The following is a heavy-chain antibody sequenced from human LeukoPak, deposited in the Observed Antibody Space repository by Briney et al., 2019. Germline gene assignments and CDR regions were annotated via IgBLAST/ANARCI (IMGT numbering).Heavy chain of an antibody. Sequence: SETLSLTCSDSGGSLSTYHWSWIPLSPVKGPERIGYIYYSGSTNYNPSLKSRVSLSVDTSTNQFSLKLSSVTAADTAVYYCAREFRRFGDYGWFDPWGQGNLVTVSS. J-gene: IGHJ5*02. CDR1: GGSLSTYH. CDR3: AREFRRFGDYGWFDP. V-gene: IGHV4-59*12. CDR2: IYYSGST. D-gene: IGHD4-17*01.